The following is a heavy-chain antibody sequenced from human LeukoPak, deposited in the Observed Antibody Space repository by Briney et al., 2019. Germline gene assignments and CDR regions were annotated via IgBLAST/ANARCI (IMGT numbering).Heavy chain of an antibody. CDR2: IYSGGGST. D-gene: IGHD2-15*01. V-gene: IGHV3-66*01. CDR3: AREDRALSPSYYGMDV. J-gene: IGHJ6*02. CDR1: GFTVSTNY. Sequence: GGSLRLSCAASGFTVSTNYMSWVRQAPGKGLEWVSIIYSGGGSTYYADSVKGRFTISRDNSKNTLYLQMNSLRAEDTAVYYCAREDRALSPSYYGMDVWGQGTTVTVSS.